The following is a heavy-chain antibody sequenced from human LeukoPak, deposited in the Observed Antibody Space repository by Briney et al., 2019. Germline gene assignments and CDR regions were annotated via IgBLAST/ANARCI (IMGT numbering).Heavy chain of an antibody. V-gene: IGHV1-69*06. CDR2: IIPIFGTA. Sequence: ASVKVSCKASGGTFSSYAISSVRQAPGQGLEWMGGIIPIFGTANYAQKFQGRVTITADKSTSTAYMELSSLRSEDTAVYYCARVSIAAAGTGYYFDYWGQGTLVTVSS. J-gene: IGHJ4*02. CDR1: GGTFSSYA. CDR3: ARVSIAAAGTGYYFDY. D-gene: IGHD6-13*01.